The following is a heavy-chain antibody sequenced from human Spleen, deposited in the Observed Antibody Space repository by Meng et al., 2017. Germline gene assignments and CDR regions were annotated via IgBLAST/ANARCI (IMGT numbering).Heavy chain of an antibody. CDR3: GRASSVGVFYYFDY. V-gene: IGHV4-39*07. Sequence: SETLSLTCTVSGGSIGTTNYYWNWIRQPPGKGLEWIGSVYYSGITYYNPSLKSRLAISVDKSKNQFSLRLSSLTAADTAVYYCGRASSVGVFYYFDYWGQGTLVTVSS. CDR2: VYYSGIT. D-gene: IGHD2-2*01. CDR1: GGSIGTTNYY. J-gene: IGHJ4*02.